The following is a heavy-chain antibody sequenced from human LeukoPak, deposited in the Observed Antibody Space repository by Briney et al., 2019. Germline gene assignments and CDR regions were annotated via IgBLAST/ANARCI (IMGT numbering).Heavy chain of an antibody. Sequence: GGSLRLSCAASGITFSSYAMSWVRQAPGKGLEWVSAISGSGGSTYYADSVKGRFTISRDNAKNSLYLQMNSLRAEDTAVYYCARSLVPSEVYYYYMDIWGKGTTVTVSS. CDR2: ISGSGGST. J-gene: IGHJ6*03. V-gene: IGHV3-23*01. CDR3: ARSLVPSEVYYYYMDI. D-gene: IGHD6-6*01. CDR1: GITFSSYA.